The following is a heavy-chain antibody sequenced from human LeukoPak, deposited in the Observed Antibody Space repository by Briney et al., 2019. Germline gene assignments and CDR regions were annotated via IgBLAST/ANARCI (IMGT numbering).Heavy chain of an antibody. V-gene: IGHV1-3*01. CDR2: INAGNGNT. Sequence: RASVKVSFTASGYTFSSYAMHWVRQAPGQRLEWMGWINAGNGNTKYSQKFQDRITFTSDTSASTAYMELSSLRSEDTAVYYCAIHCSGGSCSRSYYFDYWGQGTLVTVSS. CDR1: GYTFSSYA. J-gene: IGHJ4*02. CDR3: AIHCSGGSCSRSYYFDY. D-gene: IGHD2-15*01.